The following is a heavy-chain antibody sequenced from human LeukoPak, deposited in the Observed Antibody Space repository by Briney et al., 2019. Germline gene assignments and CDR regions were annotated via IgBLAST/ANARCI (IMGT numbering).Heavy chain of an antibody. V-gene: IGHV1-2*02. J-gene: IGHJ3*02. CDR3: AADHNGDYDAFDI. D-gene: IGHD4-17*01. CDR2: INPNSGGT. Sequence: ASVKVSCRASGYTFTDYYMHWVRQAPGQGLEWMGWINPNSGGTNYAQKFQGRVTMTRDTSISTAYMELSSLRSEDTAVYYCAADHNGDYDAFDIWGQGTMVTVSS. CDR1: GYTFTDYY.